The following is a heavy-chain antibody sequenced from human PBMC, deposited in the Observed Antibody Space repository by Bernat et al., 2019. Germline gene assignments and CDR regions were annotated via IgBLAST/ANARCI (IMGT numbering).Heavy chain of an antibody. D-gene: IGHD3-10*01. Sequence: VQLVESGRKLVQPGGSLRLSCAASGFTFTSYAMSWVRQAPGKGLEWVSGISASGGSTYYADSVKGRFTISRDNSKNTLYLQMNGLRAEDTAVYYCAKVFESYYGSVDTPFDYWGQGTLVTVSS. CDR3: AKVFESYYGSVDTPFDY. J-gene: IGHJ4*02. CDR2: ISASGGST. V-gene: IGHV3-23*04. CDR1: GFTFTSYA.